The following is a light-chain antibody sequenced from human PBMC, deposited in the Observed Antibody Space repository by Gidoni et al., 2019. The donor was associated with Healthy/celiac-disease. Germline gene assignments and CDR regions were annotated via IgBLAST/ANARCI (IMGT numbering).Light chain of an antibody. CDR1: QSISSY. V-gene: IGKV1-39*01. CDR2: AAS. CDR3: QQSYSTPRT. J-gene: IGKJ1*01. Sequence: DIQMTQSPSSLSASVGDRVNITCRASQSISSYLNWYQQKPGKAPKLLLYAASSLQSGVPSRFRGSGSGTDFTLTISSLQPEDFATYYCQQSYSTPRTFGQGTKVEIK.